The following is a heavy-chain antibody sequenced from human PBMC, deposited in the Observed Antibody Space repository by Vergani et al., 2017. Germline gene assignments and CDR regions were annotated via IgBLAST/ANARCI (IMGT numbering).Heavy chain of an antibody. J-gene: IGHJ1*01. CDR2: IYSGGST. V-gene: IGHV3-53*01. CDR1: GFTVSSNY. CDR3: ARYSYDSSGYEH. D-gene: IGHD3-22*01. Sequence: EVQLVESGGGLIQPGGSLRLSCAASGFTVSSNYMSWVRQAPGKGLEWVSVIYSGGSTYYADSVKGRFTISRANSKNTLYLQMNSLRAEDTAVYYCARYSYDSSGYEHWGQGTLVTVSS.